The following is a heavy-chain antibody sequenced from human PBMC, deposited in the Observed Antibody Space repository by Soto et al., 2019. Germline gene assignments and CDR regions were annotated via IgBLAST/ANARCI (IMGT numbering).Heavy chain of an antibody. CDR2: ISTYNGNT. CDR1: GYTFTSYG. Sequence: GASVKVSCKASGYTFTSYGISWVRQAPGQGLEWVGRISTYNGNTKYAQKVQGRVTMTTDTSTSTAYMELRSLGSDDMAVYYCARDPQYSTSSQVFDYWGQGTLVTVSS. J-gene: IGHJ4*02. V-gene: IGHV1-18*03. D-gene: IGHD6-6*01. CDR3: ARDPQYSTSSQVFDY.